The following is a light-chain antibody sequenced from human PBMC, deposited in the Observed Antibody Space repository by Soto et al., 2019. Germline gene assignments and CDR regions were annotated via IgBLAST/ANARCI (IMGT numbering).Light chain of an antibody. Sequence: DIQMTQSPSTLSASIGDRVTITCRASQTINNWLAWYQQKPGKAPNLLIYHASNLETGVPSRVSGRAFGTELTLTISSLHPDDFASYYYQHYNSYPWTSGQGTTV. CDR3: QHYNSYPWT. J-gene: IGKJ1*01. CDR1: QTINNW. CDR2: HAS. V-gene: IGKV1-5*01.